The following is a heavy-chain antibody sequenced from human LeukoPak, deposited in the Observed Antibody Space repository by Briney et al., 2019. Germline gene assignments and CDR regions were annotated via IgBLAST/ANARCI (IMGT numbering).Heavy chain of an antibody. V-gene: IGHV5-51*01. J-gene: IGHJ4*02. CDR1: GYSFTSYW. Sequence: GESLKISCKGSGYSFTSYWIDWVRQMPGKGLEWMGIIYPGDSDIRYSPSFQGQVTISADKSISTAFLHWSSLKASDTAMYYCARTSGDYSGNALYFDYWGQGTLVTVSS. CDR3: ARTSGDYSGNALYFDY. D-gene: IGHD4-23*01. CDR2: IYPGDSDI.